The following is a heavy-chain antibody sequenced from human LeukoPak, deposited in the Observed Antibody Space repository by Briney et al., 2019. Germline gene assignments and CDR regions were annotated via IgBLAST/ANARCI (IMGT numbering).Heavy chain of an antibody. V-gene: IGHV3-7*01. Sequence: GGSLRLSCAASGFSPSSYWMSWVRQAPGKGLEWVANIKQDGSEKHYVDSVKGRFTISRDNAKNSLHLQMNSLRAEDTAVYYCARDRYLQCWGQGTLVTVSS. CDR1: GFSPSSYW. D-gene: IGHD1-14*01. CDR3: ARDRYLQC. CDR2: IKQDGSEK. J-gene: IGHJ1*01.